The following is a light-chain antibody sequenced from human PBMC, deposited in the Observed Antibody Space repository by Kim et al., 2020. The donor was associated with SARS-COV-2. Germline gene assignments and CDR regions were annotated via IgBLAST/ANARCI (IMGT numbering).Light chain of an antibody. CDR3: QHYGSSPAT. CDR1: QSVSSSY. J-gene: IGKJ1*01. Sequence: SPGERATLSCRASQSVSSSYLAWYQQKPGQAPRLLIYGASSRATGIPDRFSGSVSGTDFTLAISRLEPEDFAVYYCQHYGSSPATFGQGTKVEIK. CDR2: GAS. V-gene: IGKV3-20*01.